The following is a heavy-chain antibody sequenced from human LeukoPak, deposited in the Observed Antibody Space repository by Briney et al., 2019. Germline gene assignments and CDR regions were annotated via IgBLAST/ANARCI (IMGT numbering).Heavy chain of an antibody. D-gene: IGHD6-19*01. CDR3: ARAADRQWLVPFDY. Sequence: KPSETLSLTCTVSGGSISSYYWSWIRQPPGKGLEWIGYIYYSGSTNYNPSLKSRVTISVDTSKNQFSLKLSSETAADTAVYYCARAADRQWLVPFDYWGQGTLVTVSS. J-gene: IGHJ4*02. CDR2: IYYSGST. CDR1: GGSISSYY. V-gene: IGHV4-59*01.